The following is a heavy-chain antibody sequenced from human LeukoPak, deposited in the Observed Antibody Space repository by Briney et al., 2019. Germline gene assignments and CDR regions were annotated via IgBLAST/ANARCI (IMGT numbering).Heavy chain of an antibody. CDR1: GGSISSYY. D-gene: IGHD1-1*01. V-gene: IGHV4-59*01. CDR2: IYYSGST. J-gene: IGHJ4*02. CDR3: ARELGTSKDY. Sequence: PSETLSLTCTVSGGSISSYYWSWIRQPPGKGLEWIGYIYYSGSTNYNPSLKSRVTISVDTSKNQFSLKLSSVTAADTAVYYCARELGTSKDYWGQGTLVTVSS.